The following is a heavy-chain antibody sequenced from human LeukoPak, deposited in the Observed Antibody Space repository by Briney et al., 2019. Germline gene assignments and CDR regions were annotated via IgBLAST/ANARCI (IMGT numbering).Heavy chain of an antibody. CDR3: AREGLYGGDIYNDALDI. D-gene: IGHD2-21*01. CDR1: GFIVSSNY. Sequence: GGSLRLSCAASGFIVSSNYMAWVRQAPGKGLEWVSVIRTVGTTSYAEPVKGRFTISRDSSTNTLHLQMNSLRAEDTAVYYCAREGLYGGDIYNDALDIWGQGTMVTVSS. J-gene: IGHJ3*02. V-gene: IGHV3-66*01. CDR2: IRTVGTT.